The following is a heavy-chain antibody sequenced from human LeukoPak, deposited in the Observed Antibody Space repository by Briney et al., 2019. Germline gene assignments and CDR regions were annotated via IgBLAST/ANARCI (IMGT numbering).Heavy chain of an antibody. Sequence: SETLSLTCTVSGGSISSSSYYWGWHRQPPGKGLEWIGRIYYSGSTYYNPSQKSRIIISENTSKNQFSVKQSSVTAADTAVYYCARGYSSYYSLGYWGQGTLVTVSS. CDR3: ARGYSSYYSLGY. V-gene: IGHV4-39*07. J-gene: IGHJ4*02. D-gene: IGHD6-13*01. CDR1: GGSISSSSYY. CDR2: IYYSGST.